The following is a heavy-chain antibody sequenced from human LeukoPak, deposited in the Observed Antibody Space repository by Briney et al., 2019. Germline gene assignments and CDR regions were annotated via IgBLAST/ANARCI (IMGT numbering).Heavy chain of an antibody. CDR3: ARDREHSYGRYFDF. CDR1: GGSISTYY. V-gene: IGHV4-4*09. J-gene: IGHJ4*02. Sequence: SETLSLTCTVSGGSISTYYWSWIRQPPGKGLEWVGYIYAIGLTSYNTNYNPSLNSRVTISVDTSKTQFSLELSSVTAADTAVYYCARDREHSYGRYFDFWGQGSLVTVSS. D-gene: IGHD5-18*01. CDR2: IYAIGLTSYNT.